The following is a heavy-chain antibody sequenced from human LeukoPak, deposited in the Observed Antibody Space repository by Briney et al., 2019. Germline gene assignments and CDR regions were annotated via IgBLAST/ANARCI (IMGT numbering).Heavy chain of an antibody. Sequence: GGSLRLSCAASGFTFSSYGMHWVRQAPGKGLEWVAFIRYDGSNKYYADSVKGRFTISRDNSKNTLYLQMNSLRAEDTAVYYCARYSPYYYYGIDVWGQGTTVTVSS. V-gene: IGHV3-30*02. CDR3: ARYSPYYYYGIDV. CDR2: IRYDGSNK. CDR1: GFTFSSYG. J-gene: IGHJ6*02. D-gene: IGHD2-15*01.